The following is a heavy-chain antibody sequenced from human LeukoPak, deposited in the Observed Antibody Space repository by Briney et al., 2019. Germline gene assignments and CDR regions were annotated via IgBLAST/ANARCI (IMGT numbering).Heavy chain of an antibody. CDR3: AKFKGQNLYGSAFDH. D-gene: IGHD2-15*01. CDR1: GYIFTDYA. J-gene: IGHJ4*02. Sequence: ASVKVSCKTSGYIFTDYAIVWVRQAPGQGLKWIGWVGTYDGKTNYAQEVQDRVTMTTDTSASTAYVELRSLTSDDTDLYYCAKFKGQNLYGSAFDHWGQGTLVTVSS. V-gene: IGHV1-18*01. CDR2: VGTYDGKT.